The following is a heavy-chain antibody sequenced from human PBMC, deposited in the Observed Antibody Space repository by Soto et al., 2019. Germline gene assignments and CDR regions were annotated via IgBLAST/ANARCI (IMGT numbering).Heavy chain of an antibody. CDR1: GDTFTDYY. D-gene: IGHD2-21*02. CDR3: ARGEHVVVVTAALDY. J-gene: IGHJ4*02. CDR2: VNPSGGHT. V-gene: IGHV1-46*01. Sequence: QVQLMQSGAEVKKPGASVKVSCKASGDTFTDYYIHWVRQAPGQGLEWMGTVNPSGGHTTYAQHFLGRVTMTTDSSTTKLSMELTSLTSYYTAVYYCARGEHVVVVTAALDYWGQGTLVTVSS.